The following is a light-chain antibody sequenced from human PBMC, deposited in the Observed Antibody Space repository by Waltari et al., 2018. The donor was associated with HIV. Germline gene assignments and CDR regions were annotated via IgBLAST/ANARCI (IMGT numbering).Light chain of an antibody. V-gene: IGKV1-NL1*01. CDR2: AAS. CDR1: QANSNS. J-gene: IGKJ4*01. Sequence: DIQMTQSPSSLSASVGDRVTITCRASQANSNSLAWYQQKPGKAPKLLLYAASRLESGVPSRFSGSRSGTDYALTISSLQPEDFAVYYCQQYFSPPPLTFGGGTKVEIK. CDR3: QQYFSPPPLT.